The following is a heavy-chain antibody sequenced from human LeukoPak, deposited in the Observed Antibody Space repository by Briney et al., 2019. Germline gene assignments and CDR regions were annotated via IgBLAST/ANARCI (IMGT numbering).Heavy chain of an antibody. CDR2: IYPDGST. V-gene: IGHV3-53*01. CDR1: GFTDSSFF. D-gene: IGHD6-13*01. CDR3: AGGSLVWQFDY. Sequence: GGSLRLSCTASGFTDSSFFMNCVRQAPGKGLEWVSVIYPDGSTYYADSMKGRFTISRDNSENTLYLQINSLRAEDTAVYYCAGGSLVWQFDYWGQGTLVTASS. J-gene: IGHJ4*02.